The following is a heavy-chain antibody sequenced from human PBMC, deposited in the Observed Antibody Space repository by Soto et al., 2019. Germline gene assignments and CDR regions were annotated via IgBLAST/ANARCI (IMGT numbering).Heavy chain of an antibody. V-gene: IGHV1-46*03. CDR2: IHPSGGGT. Sequence: QVQLVQSGAEVMKPGASVKVSCKASGDTSTSHYIHWVRQAPGQGPEWMGRIHPSGGGTTYAHDFPGRLVMTRDTSTSTVYMDLSSLTSEDTAVYYCSSRVKGDFDVWGQGTTVIVS. D-gene: IGHD3-3*01. J-gene: IGHJ6*01. CDR3: SSRVKGDFDV. CDR1: GDTSTSHY.